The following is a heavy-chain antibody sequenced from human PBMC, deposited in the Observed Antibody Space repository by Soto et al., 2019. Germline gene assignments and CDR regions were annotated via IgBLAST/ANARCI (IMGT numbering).Heavy chain of an antibody. CDR1: GYTFTGYY. CDR2: INPNSGGT. J-gene: IGHJ4*02. V-gene: IGHV1-2*04. CDR3: ARELPGGSGSTSFDY. Sequence: QVQLVQSGAEVKKPGASVKVSCKASGYTFTGYYMHWVRQAPGQGLEGMGWINPNSGGTNYAQKFQGWVTMTRDTSISTAYMELSRLRSDDTAVYYCARELPGGSGSTSFDYGGQGTLVTLSS. D-gene: IGHD3-10*01.